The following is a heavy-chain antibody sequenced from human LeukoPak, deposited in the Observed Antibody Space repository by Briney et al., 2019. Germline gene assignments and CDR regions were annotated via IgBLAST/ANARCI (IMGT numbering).Heavy chain of an antibody. J-gene: IGHJ6*02. CDR3: TTRACHAGGCSSSFYYYYGLHF. D-gene: IGHD3-16*01. V-gene: IGHV1-69*01. CDR1: GNSISNYA. CDR2: IIPIFGTA. Sequence: WASVKVSCKASGNSISNYAVSWVRQAPGQGFEWMGGIIPIFGTAGYAQKFQGRVTITADQSTSTTYVALSSLKSEDTATYYCTTRACHAGGCSSSFYYYYGLHFWGQGTTVSVSS.